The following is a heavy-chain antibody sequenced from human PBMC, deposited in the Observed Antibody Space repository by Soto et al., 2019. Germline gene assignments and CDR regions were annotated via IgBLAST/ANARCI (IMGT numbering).Heavy chain of an antibody. CDR2: IKQDGSEK. J-gene: IGHJ6*02. D-gene: IGHD3-22*01. CDR3: ASANYYDSSGYDYYYYGMDV. Sequence: PGGSLRLSCAASGFTFSSYWMSWVRQAPGKGLEWVANIKQDGSEKYYVDSVKGRFTISRDNAKNSLYLQMNSLRAEDTAVYYCASANYYDSSGYDYYYYGMDVWGQGTTVTVSS. V-gene: IGHV3-7*03. CDR1: GFTFSSYW.